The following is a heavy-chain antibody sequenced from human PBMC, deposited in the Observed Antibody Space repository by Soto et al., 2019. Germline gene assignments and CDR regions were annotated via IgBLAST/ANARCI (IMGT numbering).Heavy chain of an antibody. CDR1: GFTFSSYG. CDR2: ISPDGYSK. Sequence: GGSLRLSCAASGFTFSSYGMGWVRQAPGKGLEWVTFISPDGYSKPYADSVKGRFTISRDNSKNTLYLQMNSLRAEDTAVYYCARDYDILTGYRDYWGQGTLVTVSS. V-gene: IGHV3-30*03. J-gene: IGHJ4*02. CDR3: ARDYDILTGYRDY. D-gene: IGHD3-9*01.